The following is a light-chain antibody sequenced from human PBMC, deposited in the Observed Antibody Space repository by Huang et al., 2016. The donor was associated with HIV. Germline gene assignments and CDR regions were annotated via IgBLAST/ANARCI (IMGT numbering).Light chain of an antibody. CDR2: WAS. J-gene: IGKJ1*01. V-gene: IGKV4-1*01. CDR3: HQYYDTPQT. CDR1: QSVLNTPNNKNC. Sequence: DIVVTQSPDSLALSLVGRAAINCTASQSVLNTPNNKNCLSWYQLKPGQPPRLLIYWASTRESGVPDRFSGSGSVTHFTLTIANLQADDVAVYYCHQYYDTPQTFGQGTKVEVK.